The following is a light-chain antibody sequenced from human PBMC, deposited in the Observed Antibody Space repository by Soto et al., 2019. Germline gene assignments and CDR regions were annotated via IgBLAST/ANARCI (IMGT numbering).Light chain of an antibody. J-gene: IGKJ5*01. Sequence: DIVMTQSPLSLPVTPGEPASISCRSSQSLLHSNGYNYLDWYLQRPGQSPQLLIYLGSNRASGVPDRFSGSGSGTDFTVKISRVEAXDVGVYYCMQALQTPITFGQGTRLEIK. CDR1: QSLLHSNGYNY. V-gene: IGKV2-28*01. CDR3: MQALQTPIT. CDR2: LGS.